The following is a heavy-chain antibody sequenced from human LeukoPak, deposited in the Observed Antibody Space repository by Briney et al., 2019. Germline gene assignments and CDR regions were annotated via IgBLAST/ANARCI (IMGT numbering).Heavy chain of an antibody. Sequence: SETLSLTCTVSGDSMSGYWGWVRQPAGKGLEWIGRISTSGGTDYNPSLKSRITMSVDTSKNQLSLKLRYMTAADTAVYYCARSNSGSYGWFDPWGQGTLVTVSS. J-gene: IGHJ5*02. CDR3: ARSNSGSYGWFDP. D-gene: IGHD1-26*01. V-gene: IGHV4-4*07. CDR1: GDSMSGY. CDR2: ISTSGGT.